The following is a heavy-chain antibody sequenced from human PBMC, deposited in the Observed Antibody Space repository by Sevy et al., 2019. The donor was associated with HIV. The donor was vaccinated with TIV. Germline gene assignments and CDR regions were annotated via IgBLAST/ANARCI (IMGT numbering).Heavy chain of an antibody. CDR1: GFTFSKYS. CDR2: IKQDGSEK. CDR3: ARAQAGFFAQPVDY. Sequence: GGSLRLSCAASGFTFSKYSMSWVRQAPGKGLEWVANIKQDGSEKYYVDSVKGRFTISRDNAKNSLYLQMNSLRAEDTAVYYCARAQAGFFAQPVDYWGQGTLVTVSS. D-gene: IGHD3-3*01. J-gene: IGHJ4*02. V-gene: IGHV3-7*01.